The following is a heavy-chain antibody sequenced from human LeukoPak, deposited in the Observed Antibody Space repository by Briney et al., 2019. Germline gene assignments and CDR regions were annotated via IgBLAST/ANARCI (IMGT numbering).Heavy chain of an antibody. CDR3: AKSADAVAALLNYYGMDV. V-gene: IGHV3-30*18. CDR1: GFTFSSYG. J-gene: IGHJ6*02. D-gene: IGHD6-19*01. Sequence: PGRSLRLSCAASGFTFSSYGMHWVRQAPGKGLEGVAVISYDGSNKYYADSVKGRFTISRDNSKNTLYLQMNSLRAEDTAVYYCAKSADAVAALLNYYGMDVWGQGTTVTVSS. CDR2: ISYDGSNK.